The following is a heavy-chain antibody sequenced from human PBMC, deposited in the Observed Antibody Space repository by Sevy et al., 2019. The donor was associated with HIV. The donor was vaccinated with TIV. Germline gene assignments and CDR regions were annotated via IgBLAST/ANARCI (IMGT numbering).Heavy chain of an antibody. CDR1: GDSISNYY. D-gene: IGHD3-3*01. CDR2: IYDSGSA. J-gene: IGHJ4*02. V-gene: IGHV4-4*07. CDR3: ARDRVTIFGVTIDYYFDY. Sequence: SETLSLTCTVSGDSISNYYWSWIRQPAGKGLEWIGRIYDSGSATYNPSLESRVTMSADTTKNHLSLKLNSVTAADTAVYYCARDRVTIFGVTIDYYFDYWGQGTLVTVSS.